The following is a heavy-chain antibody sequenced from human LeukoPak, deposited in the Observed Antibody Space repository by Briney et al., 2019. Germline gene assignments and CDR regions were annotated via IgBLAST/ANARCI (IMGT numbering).Heavy chain of an antibody. CDR2: IDTGGDT. CDR3: TRAHLHSYSSMDV. J-gene: IGHJ6*02. CDR1: GFTISPYD. V-gene: IGHV3-13*01. Sequence: GGSLRLSCAASGFTISPYDMHWLRQVTGKGLEWLSAIDTGGDTYYSASVKGRFTISRENAKNSFYLQMNSLRAGDTAVYYCTRAHLHSYSSMDVWGQGTTVTVSS.